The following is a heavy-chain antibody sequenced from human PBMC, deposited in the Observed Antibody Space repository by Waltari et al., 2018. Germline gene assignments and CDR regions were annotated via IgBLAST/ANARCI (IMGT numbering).Heavy chain of an antibody. Sequence: EVQMLESGGGLVQTGGSLRLSCAASGLPFRSYAMIWIRQAPGKGLEWVSAITSGGSTYSADSVKGRFTISRDKNTLYLQMNSLRAEDTAVYYCAKDPNGDYIGAFDFWGQGTVVTVSS. CDR1: GLPFRSYA. CDR3: AKDPNGDYIGAFDF. J-gene: IGHJ3*01. D-gene: IGHD4-17*01. V-gene: IGHV3-23*01. CDR2: ITSGGST.